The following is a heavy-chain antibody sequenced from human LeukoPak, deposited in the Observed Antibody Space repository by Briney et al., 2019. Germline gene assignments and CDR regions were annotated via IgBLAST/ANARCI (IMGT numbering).Heavy chain of an antibody. Sequence: PSETLSLTCTVSAGSITNYFWTWVRQSPGKGLEWIGYIRYNGGSDSNPSLKSRVTISLDTWSNQFSLRLTSVTAEDTAVYYCAGGELAGTGYWGKGTLVTVSS. CDR1: AGSITNYF. CDR3: AGGELAGTGY. J-gene: IGHJ4*02. CDR2: IRYNGGS. V-gene: IGHV4-59*03. D-gene: IGHD6-19*01.